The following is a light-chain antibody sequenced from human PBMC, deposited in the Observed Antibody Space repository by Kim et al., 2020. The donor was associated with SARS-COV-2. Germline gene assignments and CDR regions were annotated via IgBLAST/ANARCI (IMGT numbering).Light chain of an antibody. CDR1: QGISSY. CDR2: AAS. Sequence: ASVGDRVTLACRARQGISSYFSWFHPKPGKAPKLLIYAASSLQSGVPSRFSGSGSGTDFTLTISSLQPEDFATFYCQQSYSTLIYTFGQGTKLEI. V-gene: IGKV1-39*01. J-gene: IGKJ2*01. CDR3: QQSYSTLIYT.